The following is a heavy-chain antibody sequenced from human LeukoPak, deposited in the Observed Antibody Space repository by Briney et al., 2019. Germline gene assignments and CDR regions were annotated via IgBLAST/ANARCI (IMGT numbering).Heavy chain of an antibody. J-gene: IGHJ4*02. CDR2: IYTSGST. D-gene: IGHD3-10*01. V-gene: IGHV4-4*07. CDR3: ARVKMSSITSHDQ. Sequence: SETLSLTCSVSGDSISNYYWSWIRQPAGKGLEWIGHIYTSGSTNYNPSLKSRVTMSVDTSKNQFSLKLESVTAADTAVYYCARVKMSSITSHDQWGQGTLVTVSS. CDR1: GDSISNYY.